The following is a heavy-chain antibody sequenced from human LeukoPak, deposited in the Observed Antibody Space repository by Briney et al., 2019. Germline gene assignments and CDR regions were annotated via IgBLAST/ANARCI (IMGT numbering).Heavy chain of an antibody. V-gene: IGHV4-59*01. CDR2: ICYSGST. Sequence: SETLSLTCTVSGGSISSYYWSWIRQPPEKGLEWIGYICYSGSTNYNPSLKSRVTISVDTSKNQFSLKLSSVTAADTAVYYCAREGGLSGMDVWGQGTTVTVSS. J-gene: IGHJ6*02. CDR1: GGSISSYY. CDR3: AREGGLSGMDV. D-gene: IGHD3-16*01.